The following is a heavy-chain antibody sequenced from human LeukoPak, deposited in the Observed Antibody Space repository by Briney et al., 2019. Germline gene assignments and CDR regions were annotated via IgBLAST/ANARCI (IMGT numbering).Heavy chain of an antibody. Sequence: PGGSLRLSCAASGFTFSSYWMHWVRQAPWKGLVWVSRINSDGSSTSYADSVKGRFTISRDNAKNTLYLQMNSLRAEDTAVYYCARASYYGSGSYPDYWGQGTLVTVSS. CDR1: GFTFSSYW. CDR3: ARASYYGSGSYPDY. CDR2: INSDGSST. J-gene: IGHJ4*02. V-gene: IGHV3-74*01. D-gene: IGHD3-10*01.